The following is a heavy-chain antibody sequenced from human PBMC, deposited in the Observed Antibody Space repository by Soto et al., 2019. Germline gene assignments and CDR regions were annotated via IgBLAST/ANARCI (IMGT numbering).Heavy chain of an antibody. CDR2: INHSGST. CDR1: GGSFSGYY. J-gene: IGHJ4*02. V-gene: IGHV4-34*01. CDR3: ARATGVAVAAVDY. Sequence: SETLSLTCAVYGGSFSGYYWSWIRQPPGKGLEWIGEINHSGSTNHNPSLKSRVTISVDKSKNQFSLKLSSVTAADTAVYYCARATGVAVAAVDYWGQGTLVTVSS. D-gene: IGHD6-19*01.